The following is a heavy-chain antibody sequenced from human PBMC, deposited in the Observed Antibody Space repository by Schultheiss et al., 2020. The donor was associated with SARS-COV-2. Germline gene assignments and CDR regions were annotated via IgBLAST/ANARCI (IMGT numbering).Heavy chain of an antibody. CDR2: IYYSGST. Sequence: SETLSLTCTVSGGSISSYYWSWIRQPPGKGLEWIGYIYYSGSTNYNPSLKSRVTISVDTSKNQFSLKLSSVTAADTAVYYCAKDYSRYFDWPTPLRGSYYYYYGMDVWGQGTTVTVSS. CDR1: GGSISSYY. V-gene: IGHV4-59*12. CDR3: AKDYSRYFDWPTPLRGSYYYYYGMDV. J-gene: IGHJ6*02. D-gene: IGHD3-9*01.